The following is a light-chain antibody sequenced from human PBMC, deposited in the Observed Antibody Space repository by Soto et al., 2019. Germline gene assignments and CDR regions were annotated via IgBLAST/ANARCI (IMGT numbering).Light chain of an antibody. V-gene: IGKV1-9*01. CDR3: QQSYSAPQYT. Sequence: DIQLTQSPSFLSASVGDRVTISCRASQGISSYLAWYQHKPGKAPNLLISAASTLQSGVPSRFSGSGSGTEFILTISSLQPEDFATYYCQQSYSAPQYTFGQGTKVDIK. J-gene: IGKJ2*01. CDR1: QGISSY. CDR2: AAS.